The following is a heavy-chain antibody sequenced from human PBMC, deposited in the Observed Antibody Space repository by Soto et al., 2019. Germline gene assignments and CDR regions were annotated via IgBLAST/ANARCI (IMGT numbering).Heavy chain of an antibody. Sequence: SVKVSCKASGGTFSSYAISWVRQAPGQGLEWMGGIIPIFGTANYAQKFQGRVAITADKSTSTAYMELSSLRSEDTAVYYCARGGYCSSTSCLHPYNWFDPWGQGTLVTVSS. CDR3: ARGGYCSSTSCLHPYNWFDP. CDR1: GGTFSSYA. D-gene: IGHD2-2*01. V-gene: IGHV1-69*06. J-gene: IGHJ5*02. CDR2: IIPIFGTA.